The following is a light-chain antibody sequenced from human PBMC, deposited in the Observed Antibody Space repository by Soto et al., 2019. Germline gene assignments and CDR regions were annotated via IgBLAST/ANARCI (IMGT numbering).Light chain of an antibody. CDR1: RSFASSY. CDR3: QQRSNFIT. V-gene: IGKV3D-20*02. J-gene: IGKJ5*01. CDR2: DAS. Sequence: EIVLTQSPATLSLSPGERATLSCRASRSFASSYLAWYQHKPGQAPRLLIYDASNRATGIPARFSGSGSGTDFTLTISRLEPEDFAVYYCQQRSNFITFGQGTRLEIK.